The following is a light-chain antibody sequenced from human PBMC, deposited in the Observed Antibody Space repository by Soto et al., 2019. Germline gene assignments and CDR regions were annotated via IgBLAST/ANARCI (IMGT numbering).Light chain of an antibody. J-gene: IGKJ5*01. Sequence: IVMTQSPATLSVSPGERATLSCRSSQSVSSNLAWYQQTPGQAPRLLIYGASTRATGIPARFSGSVSGTEFTLTLSSLQSQEFAVYYCQQRSNWPPPITFGQGTRLEIK. V-gene: IGKV3-15*01. CDR1: QSVSSN. CDR2: GAS. CDR3: QQRSNWPPPIT.